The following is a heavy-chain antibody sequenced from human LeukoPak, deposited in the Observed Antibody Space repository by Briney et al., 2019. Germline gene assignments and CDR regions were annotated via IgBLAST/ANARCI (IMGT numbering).Heavy chain of an antibody. CDR2: IKQDGSEK. Sequence: GGSLRLSCAASGFTFSTYWMTWVRQAPGKGLEWVANIKQDGSEKFYVDSVTGRFTISRDNAKNSLYLQMDSLRAEDTAVYYCARDHYHGVGWFDPRGQGTLVTVSS. CDR3: ARDHYHGVGWFDP. D-gene: IGHD3-10*01. CDR1: GFTFSTYW. J-gene: IGHJ5*02. V-gene: IGHV3-7*01.